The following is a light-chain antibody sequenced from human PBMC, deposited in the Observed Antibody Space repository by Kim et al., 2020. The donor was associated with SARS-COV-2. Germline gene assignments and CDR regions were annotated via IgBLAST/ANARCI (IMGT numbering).Light chain of an antibody. CDR2: GKN. Sequence: SVALRQTGRIPCQGDRLSFYYASWYQQKPGQAPMLVMYGKNNRPSGIPDRFSGSSSGSTASLTITGAQAEDEADYYCDSRDNSGNQFGGGTQLTVL. CDR3: DSRDNSGNQ. V-gene: IGLV3-19*01. CDR1: RLSFYY. J-gene: IGLJ3*02.